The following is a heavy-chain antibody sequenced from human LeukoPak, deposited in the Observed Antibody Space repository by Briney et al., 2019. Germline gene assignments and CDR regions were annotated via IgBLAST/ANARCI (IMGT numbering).Heavy chain of an antibody. CDR2: IYNSGST. CDR3: ARVGGSSSFGY. D-gene: IGHD6-6*01. J-gene: IGHJ4*02. Sequence: SETLSLTCTVSGGSISSYYWSWIRQPPGKGLEWIGYIYNSGSTNYNPSLKSRVTISVDMSKNQFSLKVSSVTAADTAVYYCARVGGSSSFGYWGQGTLVTVSS. V-gene: IGHV4-59*01. CDR1: GGSISSYY.